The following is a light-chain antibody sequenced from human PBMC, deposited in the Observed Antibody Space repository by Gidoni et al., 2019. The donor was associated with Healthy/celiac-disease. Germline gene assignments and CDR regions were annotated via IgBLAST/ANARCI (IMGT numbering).Light chain of an antibody. Sequence: EIVLTLSPGTLSLSPGERATLSCRASQSVSSSYLAWYQQKPGQAPRLLIYGASSRATGIPDRFSGSGSETDFTLTISRLEPEDFAVYYCQQYGSSPVTFGQGTKLEIK. CDR2: GAS. CDR3: QQYGSSPVT. V-gene: IGKV3-20*01. CDR1: QSVSSSY. J-gene: IGKJ2*01.